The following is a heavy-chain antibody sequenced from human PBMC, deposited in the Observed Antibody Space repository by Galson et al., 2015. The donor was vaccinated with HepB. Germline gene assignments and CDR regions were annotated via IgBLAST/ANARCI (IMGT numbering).Heavy chain of an antibody. CDR2: IWYDGSHK. Sequence: SLRLSCAASGFTFSSYGMHWVRQAPGKGLEWVALIWYDGSHKYYADSVKGRFTISRDNSKNTLYLQMNSLRAEDTALYYCATMNRPITFFGVVALEFWGLGTLVTVSS. CDR3: ATMNRPITFFGVVALEF. CDR1: GFTFSSYG. D-gene: IGHD3-3*01. V-gene: IGHV3-33*01. J-gene: IGHJ4*02.